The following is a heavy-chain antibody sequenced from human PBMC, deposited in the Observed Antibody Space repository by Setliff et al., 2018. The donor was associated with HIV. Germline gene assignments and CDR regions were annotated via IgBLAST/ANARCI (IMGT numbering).Heavy chain of an antibody. Sequence: ASVKVSCKASGYTFTTYDIHWVRQAAGQGPEWMGWMNPNSGNTGYAQRFQGRLTMTRNTSISTAYMELNSLMSEDTAVYFCAIRREVVVATTRRGLDIWGQGTMVTVSS. V-gene: IGHV1-8*02. CDR2: MNPNSGNT. J-gene: IGHJ3*02. CDR3: AIRREVVVATTRRGLDI. D-gene: IGHD2-15*01. CDR1: GYTFTTYD.